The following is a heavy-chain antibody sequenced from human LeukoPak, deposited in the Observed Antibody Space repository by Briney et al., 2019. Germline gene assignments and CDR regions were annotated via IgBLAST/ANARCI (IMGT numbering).Heavy chain of an antibody. CDR2: INTDGTTT. CDR3: ARELAGSRDK. V-gene: IGHV3-74*01. Sequence: GESLRLSCVDSGFTFSSSWFHWVRQAPGEGLMWVSRINTDGTTTDYADSVKGRFTISRDNAKNTLYLQMNSLRAEDTAVYYCARELAGSRDKWGQGTLVIVSS. CDR1: GFTFSSSW. D-gene: IGHD2-15*01. J-gene: IGHJ4*02.